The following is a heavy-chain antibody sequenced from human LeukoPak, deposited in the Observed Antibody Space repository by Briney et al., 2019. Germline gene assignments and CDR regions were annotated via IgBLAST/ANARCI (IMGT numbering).Heavy chain of an antibody. D-gene: IGHD3-22*01. CDR2: IWYDGSNK. Sequence: GGSLRLSCAASGFTFSSYGMHWVRQAPGKGLEWVAVIWYDGSNKYYADSVKGRFTISRDNSKNTLYLQMNSLRAEDTAVYYCAKVWDYYDSSGFFDYWGQGTLVTVSS. V-gene: IGHV3-33*06. CDR1: GFTFSSYG. J-gene: IGHJ4*02. CDR3: AKVWDYYDSSGFFDY.